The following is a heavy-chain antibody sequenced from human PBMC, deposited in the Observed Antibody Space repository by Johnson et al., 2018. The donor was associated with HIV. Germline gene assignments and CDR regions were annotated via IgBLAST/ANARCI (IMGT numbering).Heavy chain of an antibody. V-gene: IGHV3-20*04. CDR1: GFTFDDYG. CDR2: INWNGGSI. D-gene: IGHD2-2*01. J-gene: IGHJ3*02. CDR3: ARVSCSSTSCLGDGAFDI. Sequence: EVQLVESGGGVVQPGRSLRLSCAASGFTFDDYGMSWVRQVPGKGLEWVSGINWNGGSIGYAESVKGRFTISRDNAKNSLYLQMNSLRAEDTALYYCARVSCSSTSCLGDGAFDIWGQGTMVTVSS.